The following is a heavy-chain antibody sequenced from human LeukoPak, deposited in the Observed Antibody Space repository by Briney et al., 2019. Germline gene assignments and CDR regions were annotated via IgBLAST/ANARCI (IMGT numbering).Heavy chain of an antibody. V-gene: IGHV1-18*01. CDR1: GYTFSAYG. Sequence: ASVKVSCKASGYTFSAYGISWVRQAPGQGLEWMRYISVYSGNTNHAQKLQGRVTMTTDTSTSTAYTELRSLRSDDTAVYYCARDSHIAEVAYYFDYWGQGTLVSVSS. CDR2: ISVYSGNT. J-gene: IGHJ4*02. CDR3: ARDSHIAEVAYYFDY. D-gene: IGHD2-21*01.